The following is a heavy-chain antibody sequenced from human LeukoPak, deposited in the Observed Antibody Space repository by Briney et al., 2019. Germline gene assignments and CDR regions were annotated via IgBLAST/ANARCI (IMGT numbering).Heavy chain of an antibody. D-gene: IGHD5-18*01. CDR2: ISNDGSKK. V-gene: IGHV3-30*18. Sequence: GGSLRLSCAASGFTFSSYGMHWVRQAPGKGLDWVAVISNDGSKKCYADSVKGRFTISRDNSKNTLSLQVSSLRTEDTAVYYCAKDRYSYAFEYSDSWGQGTLVTVSS. J-gene: IGHJ4*02. CDR1: GFTFSSYG. CDR3: AKDRYSYAFEYSDS.